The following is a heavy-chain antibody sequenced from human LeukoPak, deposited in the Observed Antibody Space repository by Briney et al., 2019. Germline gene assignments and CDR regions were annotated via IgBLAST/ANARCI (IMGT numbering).Heavy chain of an antibody. V-gene: IGHV3-7*01. Sequence: GGSLRLSCAASGFTFSTYWMKWVRQAPGKGLEWVASIKEDGSDKYYVDSVKGRFSISRDNAKNSLYLQMNSLRTEDTAVYYCAKGGHYNFDYWGQRTLVTVSS. CDR1: GFTFSTYW. CDR3: AKGGHYNFDY. J-gene: IGHJ4*02. D-gene: IGHD4-11*01. CDR2: IKEDGSDK.